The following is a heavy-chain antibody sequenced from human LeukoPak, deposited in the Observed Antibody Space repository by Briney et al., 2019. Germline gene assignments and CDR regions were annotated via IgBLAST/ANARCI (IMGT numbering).Heavy chain of an antibody. V-gene: IGHV1-8*03. CDR3: ASGILTGYYIDY. CDR1: GYTFTSYD. CDR2: MNPNSGNT. D-gene: IGHD3-9*01. J-gene: IGHJ4*02. Sequence: ASVKVSCKASGYTFTSYDINWVRQATGQGLEWMGWMNPNSGNTGYAQKFQGRVTITRNTSISTAYMELSSLRSEDTAVYYCASGILTGYYIDYWGQGTLVTVSS.